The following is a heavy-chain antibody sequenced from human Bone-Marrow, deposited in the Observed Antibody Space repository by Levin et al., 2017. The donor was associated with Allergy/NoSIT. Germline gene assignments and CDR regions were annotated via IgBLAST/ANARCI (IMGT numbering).Heavy chain of an antibody. J-gene: IGHJ4*02. CDR2: IYPDDSNI. Sequence: PGESLKISCKGSGYSFTHHWIAWVRQMPGKGLEWVGIIYPDDSNIKYSPSFQGHVTISADKSINTAYLQWRSLKASDTAMYYCAKQGGGGFYDLSGYYYDYWGQGTLVTVSS. CDR3: AKQGGGGFYDLSGYYYDY. V-gene: IGHV5-51*01. D-gene: IGHD3-22*01. CDR1: GYSFTHHW.